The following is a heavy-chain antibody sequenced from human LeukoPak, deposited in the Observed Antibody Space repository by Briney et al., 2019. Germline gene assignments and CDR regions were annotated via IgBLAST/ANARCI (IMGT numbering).Heavy chain of an antibody. CDR3: ARDCALAVWTFDC. Sequence: GASVKVSCKASGYTFTSYAMHWVRQAPGQRLEWMGWINAGNGNTKYSQKFQGRVTITRDTSTSTAYMELRSLRAEDTAVYYCARDCALAVWTFDCWGQGTLVTVSS. D-gene: IGHD3/OR15-3a*01. CDR2: INAGNGNT. CDR1: GYTFTSYA. J-gene: IGHJ4*02. V-gene: IGHV1-3*01.